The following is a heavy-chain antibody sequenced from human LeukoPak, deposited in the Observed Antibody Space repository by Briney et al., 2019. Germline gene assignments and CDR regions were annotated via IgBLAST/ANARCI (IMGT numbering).Heavy chain of an antibody. V-gene: IGHV1-69*06. CDR2: IIPIFGTA. Sequence: GASVKVSCKASGDTFSNYAISWVRQALGQGLEWMGGIIPIFGTAKYAQKFQGRVTITADTSTSTAYMELSSLRSEDTAVYYCARAGWLQYYYFDYWGQGTLVTVSS. CDR1: GDTFSNYA. J-gene: IGHJ4*02. D-gene: IGHD5-24*01. CDR3: ARAGWLQYYYFDY.